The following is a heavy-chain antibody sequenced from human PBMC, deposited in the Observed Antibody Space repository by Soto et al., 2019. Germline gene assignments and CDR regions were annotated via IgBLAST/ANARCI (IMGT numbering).Heavy chain of an antibody. J-gene: IGHJ6*02. CDR3: ARDYYTGYYYYYGMDV. V-gene: IGHV4-59*01. D-gene: IGHD3-22*01. CDR2: IYYSGST. Sequence: SETLSLTCTVSGGSISSYYWSWIRQPPGKGLEWSGYIYYSGSTNYNPSLRSRVTISVDTSKNQFSLKLSSVTAADTAVYYCARDYYTGYYYYYGMDVWGQGTTVT. CDR1: GGSISSYY.